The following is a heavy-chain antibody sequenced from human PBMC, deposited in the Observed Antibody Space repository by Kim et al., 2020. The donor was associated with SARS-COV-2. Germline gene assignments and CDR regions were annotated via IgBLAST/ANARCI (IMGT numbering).Heavy chain of an antibody. Sequence: GGSLRLSCAASGFNISSYAMNWVRQAPGKGLEWVSDISGSGTDRYYADSVKGRFTISRDTPKNTVYLQMNRLRDEDTAVYYCAKVLRAVIGYGMDVWGQG. CDR1: GFNISSYA. CDR3: AKVLRAVIGYGMDV. D-gene: IGHD3-22*01. CDR2: ISGSGTDR. J-gene: IGHJ6*02. V-gene: IGHV3-23*01.